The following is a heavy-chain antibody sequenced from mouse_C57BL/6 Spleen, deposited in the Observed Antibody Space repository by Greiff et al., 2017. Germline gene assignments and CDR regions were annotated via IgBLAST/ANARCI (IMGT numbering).Heavy chain of an antibody. Sequence: QVQLQQSGPELVKPGASVKISCKASGYAFSSSWMNWVKQRPGKGLEWIGRIYPGDGDTNYNGKFKGKATLTADKSSSTAYMHLSSLTSENSAVYFCARDNYYDSSYVPFAYWRQGTLVTVSS. CDR1: GYAFSSSW. D-gene: IGHD1-1*01. V-gene: IGHV1-82*01. J-gene: IGHJ3*01. CDR2: IYPGDGDT. CDR3: ARDNYYDSSYVPFAY.